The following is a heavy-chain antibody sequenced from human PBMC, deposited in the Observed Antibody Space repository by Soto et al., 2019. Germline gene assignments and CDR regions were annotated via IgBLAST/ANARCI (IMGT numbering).Heavy chain of an antibody. CDR1: GGSFSGYY. CDR3: ARGSRIAAAGTRGAFDF. J-gene: IGHJ3*01. V-gene: IGHV4-34*01. D-gene: IGHD6-13*01. CDR2: INHSGST. Sequence: SETLSLTCAVYGGSFSGYYWSWIRQPPGKGLEWIGEINHSGSTNYNPSLKSRVTISVDTSKNQFSLKLSSVSAADTAVYYCARGSRIAAAGTRGAFDFWGQGTMVTVSS.